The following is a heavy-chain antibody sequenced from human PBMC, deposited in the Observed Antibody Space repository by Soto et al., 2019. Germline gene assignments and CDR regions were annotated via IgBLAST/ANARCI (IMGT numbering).Heavy chain of an antibody. CDR3: GPGASGSTSFMDV. J-gene: IGHJ6*04. CDR2: ISYDGSNK. CDR1: GFTFSSYG. V-gene: IGHV3-30*03. D-gene: IGHD1-26*01. Sequence: GGSLRLSCAASGFTFSSYGMHWVRQAPGKGLEWVAVISYDGSNKYYADSVKGRFTISRDNSKNTLYLQMNSLRAEDTAVYYCGPGASGSTSFMDVWGKGTTVTVSS.